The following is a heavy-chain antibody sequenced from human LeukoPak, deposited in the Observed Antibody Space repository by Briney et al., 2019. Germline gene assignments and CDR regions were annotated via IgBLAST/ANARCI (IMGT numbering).Heavy chain of an antibody. CDR1: GGMFESQT. Sequence: ASVKVSCKAPGGMFESQTISWVRQAPGQRLEWMGGITPIFGTANYAQKFQGRVTISADKSTNTAYMELRSLRSEDTAIYYCARGPHSSAYYHFYWGQGTLITVSS. D-gene: IGHD3-22*01. CDR3: ARGPHSSAYYHFY. CDR2: ITPIFGTA. V-gene: IGHV1-69*06. J-gene: IGHJ4*02.